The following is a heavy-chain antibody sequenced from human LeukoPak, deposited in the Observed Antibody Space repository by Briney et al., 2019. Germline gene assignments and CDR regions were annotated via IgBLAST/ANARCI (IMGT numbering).Heavy chain of an antibody. CDR3: ARDRWDGDYGDV. CDR1: GFTVSSNY. D-gene: IGHD1-26*01. Sequence: GGSLRLSCAASGFTVSSNYMSWVRQAPGKGLEWVSVIYSGGSTYYADSVKGRFTISRDNAKNSLYLQMNSLRAEDTAVYYCARDRWDGDYGDVWGKGTTVTVSS. CDR2: IYSGGST. J-gene: IGHJ6*03. V-gene: IGHV3-66*01.